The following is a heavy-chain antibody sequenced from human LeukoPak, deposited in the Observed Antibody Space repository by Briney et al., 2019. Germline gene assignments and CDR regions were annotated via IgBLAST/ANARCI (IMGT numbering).Heavy chain of an antibody. CDR1: GFTFSSYA. J-gene: IGHJ4*02. CDR2: ISGSGGST. D-gene: IGHD6-13*01. CDR3: AKGRGLYSSSWPFDY. Sequence: PGRSLRLSCAASGFTFSSYAMSWVRQAPGKGLEWVSAISGSGGSTYYADSVKGRFTISRDNSKNTLYLQMNSLRAEDTAVYYCAKGRGLYSSSWPFDYWGQGTLVTVSS. V-gene: IGHV3-23*01.